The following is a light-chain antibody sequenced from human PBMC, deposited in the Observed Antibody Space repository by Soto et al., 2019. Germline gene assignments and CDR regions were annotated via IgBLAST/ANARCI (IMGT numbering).Light chain of an antibody. CDR3: QTWATGPDWV. Sequence: QSALTQSPSASASLGASVKLTCTLSSGHSSYTIVWHQQQPDKGPRYLMNVDSDGSHYKGDGIPDRFSGSSSGAERYLTISSLQSEDEADYYCQTWATGPDWVFGGGTKVTVL. CDR1: SGHSSYT. J-gene: IGLJ3*02. CDR2: VDSDGSH. V-gene: IGLV4-69*01.